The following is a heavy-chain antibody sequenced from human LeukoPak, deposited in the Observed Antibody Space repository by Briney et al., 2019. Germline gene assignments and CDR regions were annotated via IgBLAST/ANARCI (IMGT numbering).Heavy chain of an antibody. V-gene: IGHV1-46*01. CDR3: ARDPLRPLSTIFGVVSLDY. D-gene: IGHD3-3*01. CDR1: GYTFTSYY. Sequence: GASVKVSCKASGYTFTSYYMHWVRQAPGQGLEWMGIINPSGGSTSYAQKFQGRVTMTRDMSTSTVYMELSSLRSEDTAVYYCARDPLRPLSTIFGVVSLDYWGQGTLVTVSS. CDR2: INPSGGST. J-gene: IGHJ4*02.